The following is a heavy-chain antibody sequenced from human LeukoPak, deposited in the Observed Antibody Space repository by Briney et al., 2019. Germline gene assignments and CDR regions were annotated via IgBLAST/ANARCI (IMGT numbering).Heavy chain of an antibody. CDR3: ARGGWYLDF. Sequence: SETLSLTCSVSGGTISSYYWSWIRQPPGKGLEWIGYIYYSGSTNYNPSLKSRVTISVDTSKNQFSLKLNSVTAADTAVYFCARGGWYLDFWGRGTLVTVSS. CDR2: IYYSGST. V-gene: IGHV4-59*01. CDR1: GGTISSYY. J-gene: IGHJ2*01.